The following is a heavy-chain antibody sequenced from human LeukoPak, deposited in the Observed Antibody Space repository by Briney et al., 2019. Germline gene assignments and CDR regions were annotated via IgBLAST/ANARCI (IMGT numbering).Heavy chain of an antibody. CDR1: GFTFSNYG. CDR3: ARAYSGYDGMDV. V-gene: IGHV3-23*01. CDR2: LSNSGDIT. Sequence: GGSLRLSCAASGFTFSNYGMNWVRQAPGKGLEWVSALSNSGDITYYADSVKGRFIISRDNYKNTLYLQMNSLRAEDTAIYYCARAYSGYDGMDVWGKGTTVTISS. J-gene: IGHJ6*04. D-gene: IGHD1-26*01.